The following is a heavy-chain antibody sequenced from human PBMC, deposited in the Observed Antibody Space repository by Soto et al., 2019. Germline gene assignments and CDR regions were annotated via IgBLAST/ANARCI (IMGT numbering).Heavy chain of an antibody. V-gene: IGHV1-46*01. CDR2: INPSGGST. D-gene: IGHD3-16*01. Sequence: ASVKVSCKASGYTFTSYYMHWVRQAPGQGLEWMGIINPSGGSTSYAQRFQGRVTMTRDTSTSTVYMELSSLRSEDTAGYYCASWGGRTNDYGDYWGQGTLVTVSS. CDR3: ASWGGRTNDYGDY. CDR1: GYTFTSYY. J-gene: IGHJ4*02.